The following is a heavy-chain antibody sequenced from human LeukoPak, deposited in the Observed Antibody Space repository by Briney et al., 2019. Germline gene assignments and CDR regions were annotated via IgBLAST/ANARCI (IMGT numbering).Heavy chain of an antibody. CDR3: ARPRDRGYSYGYSS. D-gene: IGHD5-18*01. Sequence: ASVTVSCTASGYTFTSYAMHWVRQAPGQRLEWMGWINAGNGNTKYSQKFQGRVTITRDTSASTAYMELSSLRSEDTAVYYCARPRDRGYSYGYSSWGQGTLVTVSS. CDR2: INAGNGNT. V-gene: IGHV1-3*01. CDR1: GYTFTSYA. J-gene: IGHJ5*02.